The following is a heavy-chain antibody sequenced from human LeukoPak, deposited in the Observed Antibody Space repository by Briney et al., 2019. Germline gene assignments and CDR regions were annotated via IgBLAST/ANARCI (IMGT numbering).Heavy chain of an antibody. CDR2: IYTTGST. V-gene: IGHV4-4*07. Sequence: PSETLSLTCTVSGGSISSYYWSWIRQPVGKGLEWIGRIYTTGSTNYNPSLKSRVTMSVDTSKNQFSLNLGSVSAADTAVYYCARDRTYSGNSGFDYWGQGTLVTVSS. CDR3: ARDRTYSGNSGFDY. CDR1: GGSISSYY. D-gene: IGHD4-23*01. J-gene: IGHJ4*02.